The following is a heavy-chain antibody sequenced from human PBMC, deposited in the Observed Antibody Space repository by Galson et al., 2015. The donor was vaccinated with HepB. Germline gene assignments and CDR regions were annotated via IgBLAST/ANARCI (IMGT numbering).Heavy chain of an antibody. J-gene: IGHJ4*02. CDR1: GGTFSNYG. CDR2: ISPIHIS. V-gene: IGHV1-69*04. Sequence: SCKASGGTFSNYGINWVRQAPGQGLEWMGRISPIHISNYAQRFQGRITITADRSTSTAYMELSSLTSEDTAVYYCARDRGRGMLVVDGFDYWGQGTLVSVSS. D-gene: IGHD3-22*01. CDR3: ARDRGRGMLVVDGFDY.